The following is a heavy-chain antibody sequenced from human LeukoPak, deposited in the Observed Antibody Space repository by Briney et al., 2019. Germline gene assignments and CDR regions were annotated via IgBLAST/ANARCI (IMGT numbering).Heavy chain of an antibody. CDR1: GYTFTSYG. Sequence: ASVKLSCKASGYTFTSYGISWVRQAPGQGLEWMGWICAYNGNTNYAQKLQGRVTMTTGTSTSTAYMELRSLRSDDTAVYYCARDEYYYDSSGYVRPYYYGMDVWGQGTTVTFTS. CDR3: ARDEYYYDSSGYVRPYYYGMDV. CDR2: ICAYNGNT. D-gene: IGHD3-22*01. V-gene: IGHV1-18*01. J-gene: IGHJ6*02.